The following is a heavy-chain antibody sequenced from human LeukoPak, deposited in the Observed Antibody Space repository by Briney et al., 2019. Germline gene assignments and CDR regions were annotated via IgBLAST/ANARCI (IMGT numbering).Heavy chain of an antibody. V-gene: IGHV3-48*03. D-gene: IGHD2/OR15-2a*01. CDR3: ARDVKIVQSFFDY. CDR1: GFTFSAYE. CDR2: ISGSGSPT. Sequence: LPGGSLRLSCAASGFTFSAYEMNWVRQAPGMGLEWVSYISGSGSPTFYADSVKGRFTISRDNAKNSLYLQMNSLRAEDTAVYYCARDVKIVQSFFDYWGQGTLVTVSS. J-gene: IGHJ4*02.